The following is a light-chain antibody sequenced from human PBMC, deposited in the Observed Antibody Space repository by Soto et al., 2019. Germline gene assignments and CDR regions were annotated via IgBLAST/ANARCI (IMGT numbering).Light chain of an antibody. CDR2: GAS. CDR3: QQLNPCPRT. CDR1: QAISSC. Sequence: DIQLTQSPSFLSASVGGRVTITCLASQAISSCLVWYQQKPGKAPKVLIYGASTLQSGVPSRFSGSRSGTQFTPALSTLQPEDFATYYCQQLNPCPRTFGQGKRLDIK. J-gene: IGKJ5*01. V-gene: IGKV1-9*01.